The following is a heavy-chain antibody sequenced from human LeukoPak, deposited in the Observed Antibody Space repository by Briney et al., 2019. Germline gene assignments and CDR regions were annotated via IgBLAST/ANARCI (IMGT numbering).Heavy chain of an antibody. CDR3: ARFPLKAFFDY. Sequence: GGSLSFSCAASGFTFSGYGMHWLRQAPGNGLVWLAVIWYDGSNKYYTDSVRGRFTISRDNSKNTLYLQMISLGAEDTAEYYSARFPLKAFFDYWNQETLVTVHS. CDR2: IWYDGSNK. V-gene: IGHV3-33*01. J-gene: IGHJ4*01. CDR1: GFTFSGYG.